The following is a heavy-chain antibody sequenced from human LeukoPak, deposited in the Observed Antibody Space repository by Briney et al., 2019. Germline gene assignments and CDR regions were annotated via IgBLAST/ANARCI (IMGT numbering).Heavy chain of an antibody. CDR1: GFTFSNYA. D-gene: IGHD3-16*01. J-gene: IGHJ4*02. V-gene: IGHV3-23*01. CDR2: ITNSGENT. CDR3: AKGRGFRVWDPWDN. Sequence: GGSLRRSCSASGFTFSNYAVRWVRQAPGKGLEWVSGITNSGENTYYADSGKGRFTIARYNSKNTLFLEMNSMRVEDTAVYYCAKGRGFRVWDPWDNWGQGTLITVSS.